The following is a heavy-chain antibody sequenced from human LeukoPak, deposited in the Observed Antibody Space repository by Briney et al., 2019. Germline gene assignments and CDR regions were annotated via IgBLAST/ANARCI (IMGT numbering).Heavy chain of an antibody. Sequence: SETLSLTCAVSGGSLNGYYWTWMRQSLGKGLEWIGETNQSGSTNYNSSLKSRVTISVDTSKNQFSLKLSSVTAADTAVYYCARGARFTKYYFDYWGQGTLVTVSS. CDR3: ARGARFTKYYFDY. V-gene: IGHV4-34*09. D-gene: IGHD2-8*01. CDR2: TNQSGST. J-gene: IGHJ4*02. CDR1: GGSLNGYY.